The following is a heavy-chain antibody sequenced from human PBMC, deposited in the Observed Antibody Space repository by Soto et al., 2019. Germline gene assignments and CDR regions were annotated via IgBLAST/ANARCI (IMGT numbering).Heavy chain of an antibody. CDR2: IYPGDSDT. Sequence: ESLKISCKGSGYSFTSYWIGWVRQMPGKGLEWMGIIYPGDSDTRYSPSFQGQVTISADKSISTAYLQWSSLKASDTAMYYCARPWNYGYDYYYTDKWGKETRGTVSS. D-gene: IGHD1-7*01. J-gene: IGHJ6*03. CDR3: ARPWNYGYDYYYTDK. CDR1: GYSFTSYW. V-gene: IGHV5-51*01.